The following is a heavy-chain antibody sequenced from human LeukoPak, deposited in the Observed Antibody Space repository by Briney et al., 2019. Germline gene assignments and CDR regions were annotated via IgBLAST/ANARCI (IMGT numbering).Heavy chain of an antibody. CDR3: ARELGGYCSSTSCWDYYYGMDV. CDR2: ISSSGITI. CDR1: GFTFSSYE. J-gene: IGHJ6*02. D-gene: IGHD2-2*01. Sequence: GGSLRLSCAASGFTFSSYEMNWVRQAPGKGLEWVSYISSSGITIYYADSVKGRFTISRDNAKNSLYLQMNSLRAEDTAVYYCARELGGYCSSTSCWDYYYGMDVWGQGTTVTVSS. V-gene: IGHV3-48*03.